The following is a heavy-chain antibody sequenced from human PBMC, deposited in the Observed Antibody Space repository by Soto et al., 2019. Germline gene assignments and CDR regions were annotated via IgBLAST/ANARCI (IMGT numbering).Heavy chain of an antibody. Sequence: SETLSLTCTVSGGSISSYYWGWIRQPPGKGLEWIGSIYYSGSTYYNPSLKSRVTISVDTSKNQFSLKLSSVTAADTAVYYCARLRIAAAGTQASKYLGMDVWGQGATVTVSS. CDR3: ARLRIAAAGTQASKYLGMDV. V-gene: IGHV4-39*01. D-gene: IGHD6-13*01. J-gene: IGHJ6*02. CDR2: IYYSGST. CDR1: GGSISSYY.